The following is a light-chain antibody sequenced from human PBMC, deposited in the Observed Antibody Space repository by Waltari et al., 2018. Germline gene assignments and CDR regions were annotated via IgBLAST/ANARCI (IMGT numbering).Light chain of an antibody. V-gene: IGKV1-6*01. CDR1: QGIRND. CDR2: AAS. Sequence: AIQMTQSPSSLSASVGDRVTITCRASQGIRNDLGWYQQKPGKAPKLLISAASTLPSGVPSRFSGSGSGTEFTLTISSLQPEDFATYYCLQDYIYPWTFGQGTKVEIQ. CDR3: LQDYIYPWT. J-gene: IGKJ1*01.